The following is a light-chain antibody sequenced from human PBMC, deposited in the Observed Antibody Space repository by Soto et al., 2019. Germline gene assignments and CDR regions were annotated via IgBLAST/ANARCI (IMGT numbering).Light chain of an antibody. CDR3: QQSFSAPRT. CDR1: EPIIDY. V-gene: IGKV1-39*01. J-gene: IGKJ2*01. Sequence: DIQMSQSPSSLSASVGDSVTITCRASEPIIDYLNWYQQQPGEAPKLLIFSASSLHSGVPSRFRGSGSGTHFTLTTSSLQPEDFANYFCQQSFSAPRTFGQGTKLQAK. CDR2: SAS.